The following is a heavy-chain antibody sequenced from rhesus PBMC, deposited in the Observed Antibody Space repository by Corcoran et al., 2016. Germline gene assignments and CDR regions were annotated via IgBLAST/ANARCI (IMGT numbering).Heavy chain of an antibody. V-gene: IGHV4-65*01. CDR3: ARGSTVDS. CDR2: VSGSGRIT. Sequence: QVQLQESGPGLVKPSETLSLTCAVSGGSVNGYNWWGWIRQAPGKGLEWIGYVSGSGRITAYNPSLKSRVTISTDTSKNQFSLKLRSVTAADTAVYYCARGSTVDSWGQGVLVTVSS. J-gene: IGHJ4*01. CDR1: GGSVNGYNW.